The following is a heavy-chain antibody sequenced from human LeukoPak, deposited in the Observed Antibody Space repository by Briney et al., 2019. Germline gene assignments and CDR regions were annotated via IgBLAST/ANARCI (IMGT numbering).Heavy chain of an antibody. CDR2: ISSSSSYI. CDR3: ASLGVTTFDY. D-gene: IGHD3-10*01. V-gene: IGHV3-21*01. CDR1: GFTFSSYS. Sequence: NPGGSLRLSCAASGFTFSSYSMNWVRQAPGKELEWVSSISSSSSYIYYADSVKGRFTISRDNAKNSLYLQMNSLRAEDTAVYYCASLGVTTFDYWGQGTLVTVSS. J-gene: IGHJ4*02.